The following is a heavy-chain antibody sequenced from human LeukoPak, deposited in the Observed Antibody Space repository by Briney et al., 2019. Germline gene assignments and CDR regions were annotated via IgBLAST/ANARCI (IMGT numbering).Heavy chain of an antibody. Sequence: GGSLTLSCVATGCTFSSYSMNWLRQVPGKGLEWVAVISYDGSNTYYADSVKGRFTISRDNSKNTLYLQMNSLRAEGTDVYCSAKEDYYGSGSLYYCYYGMDVWGQGTTVTVSS. CDR1: GCTFSSYS. CDR3: AKEDYYGSGSLYYCYYGMDV. J-gene: IGHJ6*02. V-gene: IGHV3-30*18. D-gene: IGHD3-10*01. CDR2: ISYDGSNT.